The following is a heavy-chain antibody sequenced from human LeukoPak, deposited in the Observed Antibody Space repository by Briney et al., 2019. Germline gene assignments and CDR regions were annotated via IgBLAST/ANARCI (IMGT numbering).Heavy chain of an antibody. V-gene: IGHV3-74*01. Sequence: QPGGSLRLSCAASGFTFSSYWMHWVRQAPGKGLVWVSRIKSDGSNYYADSVKGRFTIFRDNAKNTLYLQMNSLRAEDTAVYYCARNLYYYDSSGYYYYWGQGTLVTVSS. D-gene: IGHD3-22*01. J-gene: IGHJ4*02. CDR1: GFTFSSYW. CDR2: IKSDGSN. CDR3: ARNLYYYDSSGYYYY.